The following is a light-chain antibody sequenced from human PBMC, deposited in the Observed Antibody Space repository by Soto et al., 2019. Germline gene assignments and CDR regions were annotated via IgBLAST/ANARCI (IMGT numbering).Light chain of an antibody. CDR2: AAS. V-gene: IGKV1-39*01. CDR1: QPISTY. J-gene: IGKJ1*01. CDR3: QQSYNAPPT. Sequence: EIPMTQSPSDLYASEGDRVIITCRASQPISTYLNWFQPKPGKATKLLIYAASTLQSGVPSRFSGSGSGTEFTLAISTLEPEDRATDYCQQSYNAPPTFGQGTKVDIK.